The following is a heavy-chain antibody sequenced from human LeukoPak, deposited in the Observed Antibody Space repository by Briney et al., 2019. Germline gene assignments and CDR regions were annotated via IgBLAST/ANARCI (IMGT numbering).Heavy chain of an antibody. J-gene: IGHJ4*02. CDR1: GGSISSSSYY. CDR2: IYYSGST. CDR3: ARVSGIAVAGTGFDY. D-gene: IGHD6-19*01. Sequence: SETLSLTCTVSGGSISSSSYYWGWIRQPPGKGLEWIGSIYYSGSTYYNPSLKSRVTISVDTSKNQFSLKLSSATAADTAVYYCARVSGIAVAGTGFDYWGQGTLVTVSS. V-gene: IGHV4-39*07.